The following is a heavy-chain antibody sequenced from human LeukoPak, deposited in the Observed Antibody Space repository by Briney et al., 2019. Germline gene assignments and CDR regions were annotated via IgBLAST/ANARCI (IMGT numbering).Heavy chain of an antibody. Sequence: GGSLRLSCAASVFTFSISAMSWVRQAPGKGLEWVSTVSGGGGTTHYADSVRGRFTISRDNSKNTVYLQMNSLRADDTAVYYCAKGHTSSWSSFDYWGQGTLVTVSS. CDR1: VFTFSISA. J-gene: IGHJ4*02. CDR3: AKGHTSSWSSFDY. CDR2: VSGGGGTT. V-gene: IGHV3-23*01. D-gene: IGHD6-13*01.